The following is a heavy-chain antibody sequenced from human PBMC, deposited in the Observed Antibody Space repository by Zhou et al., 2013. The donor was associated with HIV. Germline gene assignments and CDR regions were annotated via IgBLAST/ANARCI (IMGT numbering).Heavy chain of an antibody. Sequence: QVQLVQSGAEVKKPGASVKVSCKASGYTFTGNYIHWVRQAPGQGLEWMGWINPNSGGTNYAQKFQVRVTMTRDTSIRTAYMELSRLRSDDTAVYYCARGKQYYDFWSAYPYFFDYWAWEPWSPSPQ. V-gene: IGHV1-2*02. CDR1: GYTFTGNY. CDR2: INPNSGGT. CDR3: ARGKQYYDFWSAYPYFFDY. D-gene: IGHD3-3*01. J-gene: IGHJ4*02.